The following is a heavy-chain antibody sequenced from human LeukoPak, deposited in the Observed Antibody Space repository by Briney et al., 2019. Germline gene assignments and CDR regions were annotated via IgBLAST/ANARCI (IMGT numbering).Heavy chain of an antibody. CDR1: GGSISSYY. CDR2: IYYSGST. J-gene: IGHJ4*02. Sequence: SETLSLTCTVSGGSISSYYWSWIRQPPGKGLEWIGYIYYSGSTNYNPSLKSRVTISVDTSKNQFSLKLSSVTAADTAVYYCAGHSGWYTPPIDYWGQGTLVTVSS. CDR3: AGHSGWYTPPIDY. D-gene: IGHD6-19*01. V-gene: IGHV4-59*08.